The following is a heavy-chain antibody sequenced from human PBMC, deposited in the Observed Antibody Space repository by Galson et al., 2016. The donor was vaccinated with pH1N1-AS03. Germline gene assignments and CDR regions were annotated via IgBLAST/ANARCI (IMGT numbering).Heavy chain of an antibody. D-gene: IGHD1-26*01. CDR2: INPNNGVT. J-gene: IGHJ6*02. V-gene: IGHV1-2*04. Sequence: SVKVSCKASGYIFTGFYVHWVRQAPGQGLEWMGWINPNNGVTNYAQKFQAWAPMTGDTSISTAYMELYGLKSDDTAVYYCARDPRGPCSSATCATTYYFGMDVWGQGTTVIVSS. CDR3: ARDPRGPCSSATCATTYYFGMDV. CDR1: GYIFTGFY.